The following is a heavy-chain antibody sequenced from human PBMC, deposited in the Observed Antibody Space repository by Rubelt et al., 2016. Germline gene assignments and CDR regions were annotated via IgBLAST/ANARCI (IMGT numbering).Heavy chain of an antibody. J-gene: IGHJ3*02. CDR1: GGSISSYY. CDR3: ARRGGWKNAFDI. V-gene: IGHV4-59*08. D-gene: IGHD1-1*01. CDR2: IYYSGST. Sequence: QVQLQESGPGLVKPSETLSLTCTVSGGSISSYYWSWIRQPPGKGLEWIGYIYYSGSTNYNPSLKSRVTISVDTSKNQFALKLSSGTAADTAVYYCARRGGWKNAFDIWGQGTMVTVSS.